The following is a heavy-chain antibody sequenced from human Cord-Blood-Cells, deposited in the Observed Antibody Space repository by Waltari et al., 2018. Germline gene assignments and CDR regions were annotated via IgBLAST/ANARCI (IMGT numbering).Heavy chain of an antibody. V-gene: IGHV1-2*04. J-gene: IGHJ2*01. CDR1: GYTFTVYY. CDR2: INPNSGGT. CDR3: ARTPVSLYWYFDL. D-gene: IGHD3-10*01. Sequence: QVQLVQSGAEVKKPGASVKVSCKASGYTFTVYYMHWVRQAPGQGLEWMGWINPNSGGTNYAQKFQGWVTMTRDTSISTAYMELSRLRSDDTAVYYCARTPVSLYWYFDLWGRGTLVTVSS.